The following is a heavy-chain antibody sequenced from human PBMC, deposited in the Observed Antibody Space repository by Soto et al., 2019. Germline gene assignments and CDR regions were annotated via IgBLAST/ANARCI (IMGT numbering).Heavy chain of an antibody. V-gene: IGHV3-30*18. Sequence: GGSLRLSCAASGFTFSSYGMHWVRQAPGKGLEWVAVISYDGSNKYYADSVKGRFTISRDNSKNTLYLQMNSLRAEDTAVYYCAKDGITMVRGVRGNWFDPWGQGTLVTVSS. J-gene: IGHJ5*02. CDR3: AKDGITMVRGVRGNWFDP. D-gene: IGHD3-10*01. CDR2: ISYDGSNK. CDR1: GFTFSSYG.